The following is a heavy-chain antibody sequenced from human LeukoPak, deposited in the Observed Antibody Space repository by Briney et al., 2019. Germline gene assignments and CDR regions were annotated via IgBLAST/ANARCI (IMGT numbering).Heavy chain of an antibody. Sequence: SETLSLTCTVSGGSISSYYWGWIRQPPGKILEWIGYIYYSGSTTYNPSLKSRVTISVDTSKNQFSLELSSVTAADTAVYYCARSDWADYYDSSGYTSRSGYFDFWGQGTLVTVSS. J-gene: IGHJ4*02. CDR2: IYYSGST. CDR3: ARSDWADYYDSSGYTSRSGYFDF. V-gene: IGHV4-59*01. CDR1: GGSISSYY. D-gene: IGHD3-22*01.